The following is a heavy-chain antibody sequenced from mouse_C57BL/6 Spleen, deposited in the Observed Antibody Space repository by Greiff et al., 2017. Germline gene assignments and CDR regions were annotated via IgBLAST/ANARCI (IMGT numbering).Heavy chain of an antibody. D-gene: IGHD1-1*01. CDR1: GYAFSSSW. CDR2: IYPGDGDT. Sequence: QVQLKESGPALVKPGASVKISCKASGYAFSSSWLNWVKQRPGKGLEWIGRIYPGDGDTNYHGKFKGKATLTADKSSSPAYMQLSSLTSEDSAVYVCARSEFTTVGRDYWGQGTTLTVSS. V-gene: IGHV1-82*01. CDR3: ARSEFTTVGRDY. J-gene: IGHJ2*01.